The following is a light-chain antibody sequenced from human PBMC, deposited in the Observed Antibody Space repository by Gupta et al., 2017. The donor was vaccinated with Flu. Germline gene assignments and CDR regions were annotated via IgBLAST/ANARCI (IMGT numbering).Light chain of an antibody. Sequence: PSSLSASVGVRVTITCRASQSINNYLNWYRQKPGKAPKLLIYGASTLQSGVPSRFSGGGSGTDFTLTISSLQSEDFAIYYCQQSVSTVWTFGQGTKVEI. CDR3: QQSVSTVWT. CDR2: GAS. J-gene: IGKJ1*01. CDR1: QSINNY. V-gene: IGKV1-39*01.